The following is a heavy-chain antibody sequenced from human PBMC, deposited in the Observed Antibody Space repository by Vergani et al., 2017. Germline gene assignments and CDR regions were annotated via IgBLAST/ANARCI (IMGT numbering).Heavy chain of an antibody. Sequence: QLQLQESGPGLVKPSATLSLTCSVSGISIRSSNYYWGWIRQPPGKGLEWIASIYYIGSTYYNPSLKSRVTISVDPSKNQFSLKLSSVTAADTAVYFCARHSTVEWLVKLGWIDPWGQGILVTVSS. CDR1: GISIRSSNYY. CDR2: IYYIGST. J-gene: IGHJ5*02. CDR3: ARHSTVEWLVKLGWIDP. V-gene: IGHV4-39*01. D-gene: IGHD6-19*01.